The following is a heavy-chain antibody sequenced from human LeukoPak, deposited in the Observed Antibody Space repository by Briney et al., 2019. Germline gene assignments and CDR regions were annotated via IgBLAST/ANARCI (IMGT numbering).Heavy chain of an antibody. CDR1: GFTFSSYG. CDR2: ISGSGGST. D-gene: IGHD2-8*01. Sequence: PGGSLRLSCAASGFTFSSYGMSWVRQAPGKGLEWVSAISGSGGSTYYADSVKGRFTISRDNSKSTLYLQMNSLRAEDTAVYYCARYCTNGVCYSGANFDYWGQGTLVTVSS. CDR3: ARYCTNGVCYSGANFDY. V-gene: IGHV3-23*01. J-gene: IGHJ4*02.